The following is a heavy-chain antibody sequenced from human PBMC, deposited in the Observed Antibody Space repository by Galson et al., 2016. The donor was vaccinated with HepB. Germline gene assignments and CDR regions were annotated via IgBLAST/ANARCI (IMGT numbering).Heavy chain of an antibody. D-gene: IGHD2-21*02. Sequence: SETLSLTCTVSGGSISNYYWTWIRQPPGKGLEWIGYIYSSGGTNYNPSLKSRVTISVDTSKNQFSLKLSSVTAADTAVYYCARDTWTNSGDSGAFDIWGQGTMVTVSS. CDR2: IYSSGGT. V-gene: IGHV4-59*01. CDR3: ARDTWTNSGDSGAFDI. CDR1: GGSISNYY. J-gene: IGHJ3*02.